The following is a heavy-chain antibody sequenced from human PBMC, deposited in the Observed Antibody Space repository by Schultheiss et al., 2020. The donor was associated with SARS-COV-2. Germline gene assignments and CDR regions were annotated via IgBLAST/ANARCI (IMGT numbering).Heavy chain of an antibody. CDR1: GGSISSGGYY. Sequence: SETLSLTCTVSGGSISSGGYYWSWIRQHPGKGLEWIGYIYYSGSSYYNPSLKSRVTISVDTSKNQFSLKLSSVTAADTAVYYCARVPSTGDLVVIDYWGQGTLVTVSS. V-gene: IGHV4-31*03. J-gene: IGHJ4*02. D-gene: IGHD7-27*01. CDR3: ARVPSTGDLVVIDY. CDR2: IYYSGSS.